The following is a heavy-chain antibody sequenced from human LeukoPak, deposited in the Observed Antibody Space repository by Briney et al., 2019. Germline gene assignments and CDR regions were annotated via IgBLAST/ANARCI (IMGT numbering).Heavy chain of an antibody. CDR1: GYTFTVYY. Sequence: GASVNVSCKSSGYTFTVYYIHWVRQAPGQGLEWMGWINPNSGGTNSAQKFQGRVTMTKDTSISTAYMEVSRLRSDDTAVYFCARAIAVVDYWGQGTLVTISS. D-gene: IGHD6-19*01. CDR3: ARAIAVVDY. J-gene: IGHJ4*02. CDR2: INPNSGGT. V-gene: IGHV1-2*02.